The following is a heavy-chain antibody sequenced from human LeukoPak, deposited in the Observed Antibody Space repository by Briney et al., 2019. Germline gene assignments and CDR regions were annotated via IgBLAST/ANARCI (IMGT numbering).Heavy chain of an antibody. CDR3: ARDWGTTVTPLDY. J-gene: IGHJ4*02. D-gene: IGHD4-17*01. Sequence: ASVKVSCKASGYTFTGYYMHWVRQAPGQGLGWMGWINPNSGGTNYAQKFQGRVTMTRDASISTAYMELSRLSSDDTAVYYCARDWGTTVTPLDYWGQGTLVTVSS. CDR1: GYTFTGYY. CDR2: INPNSGGT. V-gene: IGHV1-2*02.